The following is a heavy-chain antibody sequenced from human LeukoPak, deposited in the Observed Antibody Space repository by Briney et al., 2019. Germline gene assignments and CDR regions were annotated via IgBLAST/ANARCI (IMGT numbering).Heavy chain of an antibody. CDR3: ARGLRGAVAAPRRFAY. CDR1: GYTFTSYG. D-gene: IGHD6-19*01. CDR2: ISAYNGNT. J-gene: IGHJ4*02. V-gene: IGHV1-18*01. Sequence: GASVKVSCKASGYTFTSYGISWLRQAPGQGLEWMGWISAYNGNTNYAQKLQGRVTMTTDTSTSTAYMELRSLRSDDTAVYYCARGLRGAVAAPRRFAYWGQGTLVTVSS.